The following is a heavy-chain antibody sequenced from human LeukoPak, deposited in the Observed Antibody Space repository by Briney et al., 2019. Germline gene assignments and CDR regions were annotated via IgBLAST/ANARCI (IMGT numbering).Heavy chain of an antibody. D-gene: IGHD3-10*01. V-gene: IGHV1-2*02. CDR3: ARVYGDHYGSGVIDY. J-gene: IGHJ4*02. CDR1: GYTXTDYY. Sequence: ASVKVSCKASGYTXTDYYMHGVRQAPGQGLEWMGWINPNSGGTNYAQRFQGRVTMTRDTSISTAYMELSRLRSDDTAVYYCARVYGDHYGSGVIDYWGQGTLVTVSS. CDR2: INPNSGGT.